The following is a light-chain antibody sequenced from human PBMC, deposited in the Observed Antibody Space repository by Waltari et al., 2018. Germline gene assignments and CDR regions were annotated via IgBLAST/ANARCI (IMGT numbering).Light chain of an antibody. CDR2: YDN. J-gene: IGLJ1*01. Sequence: SYVLTQPPSVSVAPGETARITCGGNNIERKSWHWYRQRPGQAPVVVISYDNDRAAGIPERFSGSNSGNTATLTISRVEAGDEADYYCQVWDANTDPGVFGTGTEVTVL. V-gene: IGLV3-21*01. CDR1: NIERKS. CDR3: QVWDANTDPGV.